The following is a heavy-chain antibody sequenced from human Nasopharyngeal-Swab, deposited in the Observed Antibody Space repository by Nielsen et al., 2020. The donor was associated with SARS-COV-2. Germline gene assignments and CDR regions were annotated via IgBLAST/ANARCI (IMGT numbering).Heavy chain of an antibody. CDR2: ISYDGSNK. Sequence: GGSLTLSCAASGFTFSSYWMSWVRQAPGKGLEWVAVISYDGSNKYYADSVKGRFTVSRDNSKNTLYLQMNSLRAEDTAVYYCAREQGFDPWGQGTLVTVSS. CDR3: AREQGFDP. CDR1: GFTFSSYW. V-gene: IGHV3-30-3*01. J-gene: IGHJ5*02.